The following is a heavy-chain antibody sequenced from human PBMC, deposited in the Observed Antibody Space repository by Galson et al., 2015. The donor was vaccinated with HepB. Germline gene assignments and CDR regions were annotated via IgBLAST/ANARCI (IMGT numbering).Heavy chain of an antibody. CDR3: AGEGHYYYDSSGYLTA. D-gene: IGHD3-22*01. V-gene: IGHV1-18*01. CDR2: ISAYNGNT. Sequence: SVKVSCKASGYTFTSYGISWVRQAPGQGLEWMGWISAYNGNTNYAQKLQGRVTMTTDTSTSTAYMELRSLRSADTAVYYCAGEGHYYYDSSGYLTAWGQGPLVTVSS. J-gene: IGHJ4*02. CDR1: GYTFTSYG.